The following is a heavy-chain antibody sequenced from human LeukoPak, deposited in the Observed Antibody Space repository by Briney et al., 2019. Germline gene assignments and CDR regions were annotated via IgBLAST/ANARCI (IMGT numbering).Heavy chain of an antibody. CDR2: INHSGST. J-gene: IGHJ6*03. Sequence: SETLSLTCAVYGGSFSGYYWSWIRQPPGKGLEWIGEINHSGSTNYNPSLKSRVTISVDTSKNQFSLKLSSVTAADTAVYYCARLAVTLKNYYYYYYMDVWGKGTTVTISS. CDR1: GGSFSGYY. D-gene: IGHD2-21*02. CDR3: ARLAVTLKNYYYYYYMDV. V-gene: IGHV4-34*01.